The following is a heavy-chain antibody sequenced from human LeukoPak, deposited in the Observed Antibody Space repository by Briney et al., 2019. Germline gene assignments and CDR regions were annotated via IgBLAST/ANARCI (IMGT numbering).Heavy chain of an antibody. CDR3: ARLRVQVTAAAAFDY. V-gene: IGHV1-2*02. J-gene: IGHJ4*02. Sequence: ASVKVSCKASGYTLTGYYMHWVRQAPGQGLEWMGWINPNSGGTNYAQKFQGRVTMTRDTSISTAYMELSRLRSDDTAVYYCARLRVQVTAAAAFDYWGQGTLVTVSS. D-gene: IGHD6-13*01. CDR2: INPNSGGT. CDR1: GYTLTGYY.